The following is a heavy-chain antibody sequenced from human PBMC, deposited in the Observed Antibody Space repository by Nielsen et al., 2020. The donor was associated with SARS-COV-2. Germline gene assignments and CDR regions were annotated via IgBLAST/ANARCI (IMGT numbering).Heavy chain of an antibody. CDR1: GFSFSSYG. CDR2: IKQDGSEN. Sequence: LKISCTASGFSFSSYGMNWVRQAPGKGLEWVANIKQDGSENKYVDSVKGRFTISRDNAKDTVYLQMNSLRAEDTAVYYCARAPSGYSFGYAVLYFYGLDLWGQGTTVTVSS. V-gene: IGHV3-7*01. D-gene: IGHD5-18*01. CDR3: ARAPSGYSFGYAVLYFYGLDL. J-gene: IGHJ6*02.